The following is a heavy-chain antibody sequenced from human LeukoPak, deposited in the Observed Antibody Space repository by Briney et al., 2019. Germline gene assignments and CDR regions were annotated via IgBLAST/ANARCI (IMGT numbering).Heavy chain of an antibody. CDR3: AKGLHSSSWNDALDI. CDR1: GFNFIYYG. D-gene: IGHD6-13*01. V-gene: IGHV3-30*02. Sequence: QSGGSLRLSCVASGFNFIYYGMYWVRQAPGKGLEWVAFIRYDGSNTYYVDSVKGRFTISRDKNTLYLQMNSLRAEDTAIYYCAKGLHSSSWNDALDIWGQGTLVTVSS. J-gene: IGHJ3*02. CDR2: IRYDGSNT.